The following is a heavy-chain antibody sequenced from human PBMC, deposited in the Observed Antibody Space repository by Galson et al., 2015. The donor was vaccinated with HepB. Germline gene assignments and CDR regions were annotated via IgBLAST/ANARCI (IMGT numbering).Heavy chain of an antibody. CDR3: AREVGDCGGDCYSGWFDP. J-gene: IGHJ5*02. V-gene: IGHV3-11*06. D-gene: IGHD2-21*02. Sequence: SLRLSCAASGFTFSDYYMSWIRQAPGKGLEWVSYISSSSYTNYADSVKGRFTISRDNAKNSLYLQMNSLRAEDTAVYYCAREVGDCGGDCYSGWFDPWGQGTLVTVSS. CDR1: GFTFSDYY. CDR2: ISSSSYT.